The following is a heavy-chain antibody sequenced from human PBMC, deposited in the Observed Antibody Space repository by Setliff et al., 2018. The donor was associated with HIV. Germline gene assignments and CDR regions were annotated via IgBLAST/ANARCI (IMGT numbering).Heavy chain of an antibody. CDR3: ARVATGPESFDI. Sequence: SETLSLTCAVYGGSFSGYYWSWIRQPPGKGLEWIAYIFHSGRIYYNPTLESRVTISVDTSKNQFSLNLNSVTAADTAVYYCARVATGPESFDIWGQGTMVTVSS. CDR2: IFHSGRI. D-gene: IGHD3-9*01. V-gene: IGHV4-34*12. J-gene: IGHJ3*02. CDR1: GGSFSGYY.